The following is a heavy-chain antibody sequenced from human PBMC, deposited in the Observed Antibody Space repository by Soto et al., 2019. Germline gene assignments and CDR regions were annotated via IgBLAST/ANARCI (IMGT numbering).Heavy chain of an antibody. V-gene: IGHV4-30-4*08. CDR2: ISNSGRT. CDR1: GDSINRGAYY. CDR3: ARVSSYYDFWSGHYCYGMVV. Sequence: SETLSLTCTVSGDSINRGAYYWTWIHQHPGKGLEWIGYISNSGRTYYNPSLKSRLTISLDTSENQFSLKLSSVTAADTAVYYCARVSSYYDFWSGHYCYGMVVWGQGTTVTV. J-gene: IGHJ6*02. D-gene: IGHD3-3*01.